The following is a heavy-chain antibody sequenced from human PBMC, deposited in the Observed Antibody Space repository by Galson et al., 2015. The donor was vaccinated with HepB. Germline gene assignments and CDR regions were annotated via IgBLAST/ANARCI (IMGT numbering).Heavy chain of an antibody. CDR1: GYTFTGYY. V-gene: IGHV1-2*06. Sequence: SVKVSCKASGYTFTGYYMHWVRQAPGQGLEWMGRINPSSGVTNYAQKLQGRVTMTRDTSISTAYMELSSLRSDDTALYYCARWLQLDYWGQGTLVTVSS. CDR2: INPSSGVT. CDR3: ARWLQLDY. J-gene: IGHJ4*02. D-gene: IGHD5-24*01.